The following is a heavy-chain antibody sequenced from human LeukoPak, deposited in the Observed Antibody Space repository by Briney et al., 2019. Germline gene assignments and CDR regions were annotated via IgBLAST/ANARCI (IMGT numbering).Heavy chain of an antibody. J-gene: IGHJ4*02. D-gene: IGHD5-24*01. Sequence: GGSLRLSCAASGFTFTNYAMHWVRQAPGKGLEYVSAISYNGGSTYYADSVKGRFTISRDNSKNTLYLQMGSLTAEDMAVYYCARLDRDGYNLYGYFDYWGQGTLVTVSS. CDR3: ARLDRDGYNLYGYFDY. CDR2: ISYNGGST. V-gene: IGHV3-64*02. CDR1: GFTFTNYA.